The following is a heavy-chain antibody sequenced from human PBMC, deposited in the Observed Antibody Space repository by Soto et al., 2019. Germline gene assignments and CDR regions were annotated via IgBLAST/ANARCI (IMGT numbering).Heavy chain of an antibody. J-gene: IGHJ6*02. Sequence: QVQLVQSGAEVKKPGASVKVSCKASGYTFTGYYMHWVRQAPGQGLEWMGWINPNSGCTNYAQKFQGRVTMTRDTSVITAYMELSRLRSDDTAVYYCARDCTPSRAAANPYYYYGMDVWGQGTTVTVSS. CDR3: ARDCTPSRAAANPYYYYGMDV. V-gene: IGHV1-2*02. CDR2: INPNSGCT. D-gene: IGHD2-15*01. CDR1: GYTFTGYY.